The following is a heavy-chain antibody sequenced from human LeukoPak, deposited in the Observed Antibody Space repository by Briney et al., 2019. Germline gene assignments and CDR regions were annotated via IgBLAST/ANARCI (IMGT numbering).Heavy chain of an antibody. D-gene: IGHD6-19*01. CDR3: AREGGLRRSIAVAGSYYYYYFMDV. V-gene: IGHV1-18*01. CDR2: ISAYNGNT. J-gene: IGHJ6*03. Sequence: ASVKVSCKASGYTFTTYGIIWVRQAPGQGLEWMGWISAYNGNTNYAQKLQGRVTMTTDTSTSTAYMELRSLRSDDTAVYYCAREGGLRRSIAVAGSYYYYYFMDVWGKGTTVTISS. CDR1: GYTFTTYG.